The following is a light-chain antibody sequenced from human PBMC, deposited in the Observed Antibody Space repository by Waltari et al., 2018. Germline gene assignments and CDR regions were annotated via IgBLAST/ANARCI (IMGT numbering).Light chain of an antibody. V-gene: IGLV2-14*01. J-gene: IGLJ2*01. CDR2: DVS. CDR3: SSYTTSSTLV. Sequence: QSALTQPASVSGSPGQSITISCTGTSSDVGGYNYVSWYQQHPDKAPKLMIYDVSKRRSGVSNRFSGSKSGNPASLTISGLQAEDETDYYCSSYTTSSTLVFGGGTKLTVL. CDR1: SSDVGGYNY.